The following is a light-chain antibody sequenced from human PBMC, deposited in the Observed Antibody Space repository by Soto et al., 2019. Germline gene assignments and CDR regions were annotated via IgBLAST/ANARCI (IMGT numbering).Light chain of an antibody. V-gene: IGLV1-51*01. Sequence: QSVLPQPPSVSAAPGQKVTISCSGSSSNIGNNYESWYQQLPGTAPKLLIYDNNKRPSGIPDRFSGSKSGTSATLGITGLQTGDEADYYCGTWDSSLSAGVFGTGTKVTVL. CDR2: DNN. CDR3: GTWDSSLSAGV. J-gene: IGLJ1*01. CDR1: SSNIGNNY.